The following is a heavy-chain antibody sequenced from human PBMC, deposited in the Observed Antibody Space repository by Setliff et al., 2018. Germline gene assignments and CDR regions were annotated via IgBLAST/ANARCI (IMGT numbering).Heavy chain of an antibody. CDR2: IIAVFGTA. J-gene: IGHJ5*02. D-gene: IGHD4-4*01. CDR3: ARDTHINYNNPQVGWFDP. CDR1: GGTFRTDG. Sequence: SVKVSCKASGGTFRTDGFSWVRQAPGRGLEWMGRIIAVFGTAKYAQKFQGRVTISADESTSTAYMELRSLRSEDTAIYYCARDTHINYNNPQVGWFDPWGQGTQVTVSS. V-gene: IGHV1-69*13.